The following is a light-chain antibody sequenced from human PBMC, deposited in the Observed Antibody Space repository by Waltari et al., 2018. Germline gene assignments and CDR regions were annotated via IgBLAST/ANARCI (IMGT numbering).Light chain of an antibody. CDR2: DTS. CDR1: TGAVTSSPY. Sequence: QAVVTQEPSLTVSPGGTVTLTCGSSTGAVTSSPYPYWFQQKPGQAPRTLIYDTSNKHSWTPARFSGSLLGGKAALTLSGAQPEDEAEYDCLLSYSGASWVFGGGTKLTVL. V-gene: IGLV7-46*01. J-gene: IGLJ3*02. CDR3: LLSYSGASWV.